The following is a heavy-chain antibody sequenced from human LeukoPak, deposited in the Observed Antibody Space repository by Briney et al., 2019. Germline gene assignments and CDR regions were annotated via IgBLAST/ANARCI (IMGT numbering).Heavy chain of an antibody. CDR3: ARPYCSGGSCYPLDAFDI. CDR2: IYYSGST. J-gene: IGHJ3*02. Sequence: SETLSLTCTVSGGSISNGNYYWSWLRQHPGKGLEWIGYIYYSGSTYYNPSLKSRVTISVDTSKNQFSLKLSSVTAADTAVYYCARPYCSGGSCYPLDAFDIWGQGTMVTVSS. V-gene: IGHV4-30-4*08. CDR1: GGSISNGNYY. D-gene: IGHD2-15*01.